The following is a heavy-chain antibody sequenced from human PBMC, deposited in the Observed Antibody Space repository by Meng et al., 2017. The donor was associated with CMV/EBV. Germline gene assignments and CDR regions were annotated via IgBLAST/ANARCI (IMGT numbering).Heavy chain of an antibody. Sequence: SGFTFSSYGMHWVRQAPGKGLEWVAVIWYDGSNKYYADSVKGRFTISRDNSKNTLYLQMNSLRAEDTAVYYCAKDFTYSSSPAYYFDYWGQGTLVPSPQ. CDR3: AKDFTYSSSPAYYFDY. J-gene: IGHJ4*02. D-gene: IGHD6-6*01. CDR2: IWYDGSNK. V-gene: IGHV3-33*06. CDR1: GFTFSSYG.